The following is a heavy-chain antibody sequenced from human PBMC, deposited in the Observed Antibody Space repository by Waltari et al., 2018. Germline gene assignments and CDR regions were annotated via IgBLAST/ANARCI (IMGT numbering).Heavy chain of an antibody. CDR3: AISSWLNYYYYYMDV. D-gene: IGHD6-13*01. CDR1: GFTFSSYA. Sequence: EVQLLESGGGLVQPGGSLRLSCAASGFTFSSYAMSWVRQAPGKGLEWVSVIYSGGSTYYADSVKGRFTISRDNAKNTLYLQMNSLRAEDTAVYYCAISSWLNYYYYYMDVWGKGTTVTVSS. CDR2: IYSGGST. V-gene: IGHV3-23*03. J-gene: IGHJ6*03.